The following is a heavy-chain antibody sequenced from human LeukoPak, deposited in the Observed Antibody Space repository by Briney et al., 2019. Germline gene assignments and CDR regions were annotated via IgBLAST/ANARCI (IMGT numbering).Heavy chain of an antibody. D-gene: IGHD6-19*01. V-gene: IGHV5-51*01. Sequence: GESLKISCKGSGYSFTSYWIGWVRQMPGKGLEWMGIIYPGDSDTRYSPSFQGQVTISADKSITTAYLQWSSLKASDTAMYYCARNLYNSGWYFDFWGQGTLVSVSS. CDR3: ARNLYNSGWYFDF. CDR2: IYPGDSDT. CDR1: GYSFTSYW. J-gene: IGHJ4*02.